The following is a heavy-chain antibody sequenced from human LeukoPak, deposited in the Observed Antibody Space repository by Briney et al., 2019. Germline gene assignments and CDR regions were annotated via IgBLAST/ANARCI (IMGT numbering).Heavy chain of an antibody. CDR1: GFTFSSYW. J-gene: IGHJ4*02. CDR3: ARERYAGYYIDY. V-gene: IGHV3-74*03. CDR2: VNPQGTAT. D-gene: IGHD5-12*01. Sequence: PGESLRLSCAASGFTFSSYWMHWVRQAPGKGLVWVSRVNPQGTATTYTDSVKGRFTISRDNSQNTLYLEMISLRGEDTAVYFCARERYAGYYIDYWGQGTLVTVSS.